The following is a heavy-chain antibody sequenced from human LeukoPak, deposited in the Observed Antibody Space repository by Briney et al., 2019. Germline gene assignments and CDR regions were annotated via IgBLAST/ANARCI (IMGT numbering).Heavy chain of an antibody. CDR2: INHSGST. CDR3: AREGYSYGPYYYYGMDV. J-gene: IGHJ6*02. CDR1: GGSFSGYY. V-gene: IGHV4-34*01. Sequence: SETLSLTCAVYGGSFSGYYWSWIRQPPGKGLEWIGEINHSGSTNYNPSLKSRVTISVDTSKNQFSLKLSSVTAADTAVYYCAREGYSYGPYYYYGMDVWGQGTTVTVSS. D-gene: IGHD5-18*01.